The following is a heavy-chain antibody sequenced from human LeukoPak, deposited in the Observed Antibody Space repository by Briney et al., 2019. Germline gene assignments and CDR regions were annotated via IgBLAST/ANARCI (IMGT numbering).Heavy chain of an antibody. J-gene: IGHJ4*02. Sequence: SETLSLTCAVYGGSFSGYYWSWIRQPPGKGLEWIGYIYYSGSTNYNPSLKSRVTISVDTSKNQFSLKLSSVTAADTAVYYCARRKEFYDDGDYYFDYWGQGTLVTVSP. CDR1: GGSFSGYY. D-gene: IGHD4-17*01. CDR3: ARRKEFYDDGDYYFDY. CDR2: IYYSGST. V-gene: IGHV4-59*08.